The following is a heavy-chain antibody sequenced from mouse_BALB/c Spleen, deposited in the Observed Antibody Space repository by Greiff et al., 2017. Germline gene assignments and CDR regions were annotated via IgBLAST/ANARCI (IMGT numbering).Heavy chain of an antibody. CDR3: ARGDGGTQFAY. D-gene: IGHD3-3*01. CDR2: ISNGGGST. CDR1: GFTFSSYT. J-gene: IGHJ3*01. Sequence: DVKLVESGGGLVQPGGSLKLSCAASGFTFSSYTMSWVRQTPEKRLEWVAYISNGGGSTYYPDTVKGRFTISRDNAKNTLYLQMSSLKSEDTAMYYCARGDGGTQFAYWGQGTLVTVSA. V-gene: IGHV5-12-2*01.